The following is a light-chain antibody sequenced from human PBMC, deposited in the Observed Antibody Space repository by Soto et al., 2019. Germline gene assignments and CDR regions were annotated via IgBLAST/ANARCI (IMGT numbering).Light chain of an antibody. CDR1: SSNIGSNT. J-gene: IGLJ2*01. CDR3: AAWDDSLNGPV. CDR2: SNT. Sequence: QTVVTQPPSASGTPGQRVTISCSGSSSNIGSNTVNWYQQFPGTAPKLLIYSNTQRPSGVPDRFSGSKSGTSASLAISGLQSGDEADYYCAAWDDSLNGPVFGGGTKLTVL. V-gene: IGLV1-44*01.